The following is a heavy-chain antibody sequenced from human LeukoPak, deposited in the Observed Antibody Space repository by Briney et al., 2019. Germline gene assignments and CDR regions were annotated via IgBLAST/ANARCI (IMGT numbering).Heavy chain of an antibody. J-gene: IGHJ4*02. D-gene: IGHD3-10*01. CDR1: GGSISSYY. Sequence: SETLSLTCTVSGGSISSYYWSWIRQPPGKGLEWIGYIYYSGSTNYNPSLKSRVTISVDTSKNQFSLKLSSVTAADTAVYYCARVVWRYYYGSGSYPNYFGYWGQGTLVTVSS. V-gene: IGHV4-59*01. CDR3: ARVVWRYYYGSGSYPNYFGY. CDR2: IYYSGST.